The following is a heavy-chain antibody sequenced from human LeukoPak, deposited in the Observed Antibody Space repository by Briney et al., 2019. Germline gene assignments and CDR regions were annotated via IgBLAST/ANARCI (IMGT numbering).Heavy chain of an antibody. CDR2: IHSDGSST. J-gene: IGHJ6*03. CDR1: GFTFSSYW. CDR3: ARDIPGSHYYVDV. D-gene: IGHD1-20*01. Sequence: GGSLRLSCAASGFTFSSYWMHWVRQAPGKGLEWVSRIHSDGSSTSYADFVKGRFTISRDNAKNTLYLQMNSLRAEDTAVYYCARDIPGSHYYVDVWGKGTTVTVSS. V-gene: IGHV3-74*01.